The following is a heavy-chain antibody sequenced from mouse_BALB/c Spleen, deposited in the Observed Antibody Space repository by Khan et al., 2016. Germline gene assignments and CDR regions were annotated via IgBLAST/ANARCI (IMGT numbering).Heavy chain of an antibody. V-gene: IGHV1-77*01. CDR2: IFPGSGST. CDR1: GYTFTDYY. CDR3: GRSYCGYFPMDY. D-gene: IGHD1-2*01. Sequence: QVQLQQSGTELPRPGASVKLSCKASGYTFTDYYLHWVMQRTGQGLEWIGEIFPGSGSTYYNEKFKGKASLTADTSSSTAYMQLSSLTSEDSAVYFCGRSYCGYFPMDYWGHGASVTVSS. J-gene: IGHJ4*01.